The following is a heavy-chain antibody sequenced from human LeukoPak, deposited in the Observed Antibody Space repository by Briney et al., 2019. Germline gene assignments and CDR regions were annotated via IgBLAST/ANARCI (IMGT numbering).Heavy chain of an antibody. V-gene: IGHV3-73*01. J-gene: IGHJ3*02. CDR3: TRHDYGDYVSVAFDI. CDR2: IRSKANSYAT. D-gene: IGHD4-17*01. CDR1: GFTFSSYA. Sequence: PGGSLRLSCAASGFTFSSYAMSWVRQASGKGLEWVGRIRSKANSYATAYAASVKGRFTISRDDSKNTAYLQMNSLKTEDTAVYYCTRHDYGDYVSVAFDIWGQGTMVTVSS.